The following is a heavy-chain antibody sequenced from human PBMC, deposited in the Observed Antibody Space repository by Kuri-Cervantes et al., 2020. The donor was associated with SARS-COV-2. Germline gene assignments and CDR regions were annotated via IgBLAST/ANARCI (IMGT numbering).Heavy chain of an antibody. Sequence: ASVKVSCKASGYTFTTYAMHWVRQAPGQRLEWLGWINAGNGNTKYSQKFQGRVTITRDTSASTAYMELSSLRSEDTAVYYCARDSMVRGVIKYYYYGMDVWGQGTTVTVSS. D-gene: IGHD3-10*01. CDR3: ARDSMVRGVIKYYYYGMDV. CDR1: GYTFTTYA. J-gene: IGHJ6*02. CDR2: INAGNGNT. V-gene: IGHV1-3*01.